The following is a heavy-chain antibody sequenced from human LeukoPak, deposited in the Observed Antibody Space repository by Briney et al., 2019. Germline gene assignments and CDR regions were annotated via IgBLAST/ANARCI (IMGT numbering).Heavy chain of an antibody. J-gene: IGHJ4*02. CDR3: ARGGRYFDWSYFDY. CDR1: GGSISSYY. Sequence: SSETLSLTCTVSGGSISSYYWSWIRQPPGKGLEWIGYIYYSGSTNYNPSLKSRVTISVDTSKNQFSLKLSSVTAADTAVYYCARGGRYFDWSYFDYWGQGTLVTVSS. V-gene: IGHV4-59*01. CDR2: IYYSGST. D-gene: IGHD3-9*01.